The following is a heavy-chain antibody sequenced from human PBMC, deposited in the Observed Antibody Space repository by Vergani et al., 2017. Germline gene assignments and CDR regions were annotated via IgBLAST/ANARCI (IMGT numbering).Heavy chain of an antibody. CDR1: GFTFSSYA. CDR3: AKVRYSSGWSLEYFQH. J-gene: IGHJ1*01. CDR2: ISGSGGST. D-gene: IGHD6-19*01. Sequence: EVQLLESGGGLVQPGGSLRLSCAASGFTFSSYAMSWVRQAPGKGLEWVSAISGSGGSTYYADSVKGRFTISRDNSKNTLYLQMNSLRAEDTAVYYCAKVRYSSGWSLEYFQHWGQGTLVTVSS. V-gene: IGHV3-23*01.